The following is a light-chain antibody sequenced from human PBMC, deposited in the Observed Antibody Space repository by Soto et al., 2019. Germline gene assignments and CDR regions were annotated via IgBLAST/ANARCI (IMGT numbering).Light chain of an antibody. CDR2: ASS. CDR3: QQYGSSPPLT. Sequence: LSPGERATLWCRASQSVSSYLAWYQQKPGQAPRLLIYASSNRATGIPDRFSGSGSGTDFTLTISRLEPEDFAVYYCQQYGSSPPLTFAQGTRLEIK. J-gene: IGKJ5*01. V-gene: IGKV3-20*01. CDR1: QSVSSY.